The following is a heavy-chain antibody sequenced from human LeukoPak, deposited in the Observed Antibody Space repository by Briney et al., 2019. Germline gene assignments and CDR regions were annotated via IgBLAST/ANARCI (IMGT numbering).Heavy chain of an antibody. D-gene: IGHD3-10*01. CDR3: ARSGASYYFFDN. CDR2: INNSGST. J-gene: IGHJ4*02. CDR1: GESFTVYY. Sequence: SQTLSPTCAVYGESFTVYYWSWIRQPPGKGLEWIGEINNSGSTNYSPSLKSRVTISVDTSRKQFSLKLKSVTAADTAVYYCARSGASYYFFDNWDQGTLVTVSS. V-gene: IGHV4-34*01.